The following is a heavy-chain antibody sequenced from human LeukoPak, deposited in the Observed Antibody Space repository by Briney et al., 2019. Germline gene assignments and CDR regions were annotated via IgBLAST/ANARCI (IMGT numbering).Heavy chain of an antibody. Sequence: GGSLRLSCAASGFTFSSYGMHWVRQAPGKGLEWVAVISYDGSNKYYADSVKGRFTISRDNSKNTLYLQMNSLRAEDTAVYYCAKDASQTYYDYVWGSYRSNWFDPWGQGTLVTVSS. D-gene: IGHD3-16*02. J-gene: IGHJ5*02. CDR1: GFTFSSYG. CDR2: ISYDGSNK. CDR3: AKDASQTYYDYVWGSYRSNWFDP. V-gene: IGHV3-30*18.